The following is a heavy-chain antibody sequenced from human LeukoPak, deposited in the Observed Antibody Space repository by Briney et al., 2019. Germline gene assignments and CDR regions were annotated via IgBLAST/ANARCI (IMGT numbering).Heavy chain of an antibody. CDR1: GGSISSYY. CDR2: IYPSGST. D-gene: IGHD6-19*01. Sequence: SETLSLTCTVSGGSISSYYWSWIRQPPGKGLEWIGRIYPSGSTNYNPSLKSRVTMSIDTSKDQFSLELTSVTAADTAVYYCARTIAVAGTVSFDYWGQGILVTVSS. J-gene: IGHJ4*02. CDR3: ARTIAVAGTVSFDY. V-gene: IGHV4-4*07.